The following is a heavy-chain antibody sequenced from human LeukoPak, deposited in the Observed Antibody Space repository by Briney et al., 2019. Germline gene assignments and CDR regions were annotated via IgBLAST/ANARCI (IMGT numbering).Heavy chain of an antibody. CDR3: ARGFIAARNYYYYYYYMDV. CDR2: IIPIFGTA. D-gene: IGHD6-6*01. J-gene: IGHJ6*03. CDR1: GGTFSSYA. Sequence: SVKVSCKASGGTFSSYAISWVRQAPGQGLEWMGGIIPIFGTANYAQKFQGRVTITADKSTSTAYMELSSRRSEDTAVYYCARGFIAARNYYYYYYYMDVWGKGTTVTISS. V-gene: IGHV1-69*06.